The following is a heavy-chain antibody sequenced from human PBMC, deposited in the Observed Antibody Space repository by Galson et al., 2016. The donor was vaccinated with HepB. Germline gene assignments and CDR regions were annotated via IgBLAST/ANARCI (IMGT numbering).Heavy chain of an antibody. Sequence: SLRLSCAASGFTFSSYAMSWVRQAPGKGLEWVSGIVGSGGGATYYADSVKGRFTISRDNSKNTLYLQMNSLRAEDTAVYDCANGFGSSGYLPGYWGQGTLVTVSP. CDR1: GFTFSSYA. V-gene: IGHV3-23*01. D-gene: IGHD3-22*01. CDR2: IVGSGGGAT. J-gene: IGHJ4*02. CDR3: ANGFGSSGYLPGY.